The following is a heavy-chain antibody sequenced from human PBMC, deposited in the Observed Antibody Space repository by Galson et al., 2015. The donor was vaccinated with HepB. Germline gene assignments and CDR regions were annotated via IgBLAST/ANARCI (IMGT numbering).Heavy chain of an antibody. CDR1: GFTLSDYW. CDR3: ARERDRSSSGSLLNY. J-gene: IGHJ4*02. Sequence: SLRLSCAASGFTLSDYWVSWVRQAPGKGLEWVANITEDGSETHYVDSVKGRFIISRDNAKNSLYLRISSLRAEDTAVYYCARERDRSSSGSLLNYWGQGTLVTVSS. D-gene: IGHD6-6*01. V-gene: IGHV3-7*03. CDR2: ITEDGSET.